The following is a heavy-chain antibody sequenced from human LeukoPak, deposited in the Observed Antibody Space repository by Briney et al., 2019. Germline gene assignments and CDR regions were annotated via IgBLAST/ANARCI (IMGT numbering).Heavy chain of an antibody. CDR3: AKEAVAGLYYYYGMDV. CDR2: ISYDGSNK. D-gene: IGHD6-19*01. V-gene: IGHV3-30*18. Sequence: GGSLRLSCAASGFTFSSYGMHWVRQAPGKGLEWVAVISYDGSNKYYADSVKGRFTISRDNSKNTLYLQMNSLRAEDTAVYYCAKEAVAGLYYYYGMDVWGQGTTVTVSS. J-gene: IGHJ6*02. CDR1: GFTFSSYG.